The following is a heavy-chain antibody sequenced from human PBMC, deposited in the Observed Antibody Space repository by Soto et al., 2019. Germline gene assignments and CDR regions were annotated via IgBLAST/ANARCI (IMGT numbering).Heavy chain of an antibody. Sequence: GGSLRLSCAASGFTFSSYGMHWVRQAPGKGLEWVAVISYDGSNKYYADSVKGRFTISRDNSKNTLYLQMNSLRAEDTAVYYCAKGSDIVGATHLDYWGQGTLVTVSS. CDR3: AKGSDIVGATHLDY. CDR1: GFTFSSYG. V-gene: IGHV3-30*18. CDR2: ISYDGSNK. D-gene: IGHD1-26*01. J-gene: IGHJ4*02.